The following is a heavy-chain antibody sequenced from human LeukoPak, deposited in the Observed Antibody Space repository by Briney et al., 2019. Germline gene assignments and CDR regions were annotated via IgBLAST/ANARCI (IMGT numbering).Heavy chain of an antibody. CDR2: SGST. CDR1: GFTFDDYG. Sequence: GGSLRLSCAASGFTFDDYGMNWVRQAPGKGLEWVSGSGSTAYADSVKGRFTISRDNSRNTVYLQMNSLRAEDTAVYYCANDLGWIQLNLGRGQGTLVTVSS. V-gene: IGHV3-20*04. D-gene: IGHD5-18*01. J-gene: IGHJ4*02. CDR3: ANDLGWIQLNLG.